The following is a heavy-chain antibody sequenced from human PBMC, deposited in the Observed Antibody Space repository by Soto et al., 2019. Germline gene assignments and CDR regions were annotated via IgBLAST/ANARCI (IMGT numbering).Heavy chain of an antibody. CDR1: GFTFSSYA. J-gene: IGHJ6*03. CDR3: AKCPKNPYYDILTGYRGAGYMDV. Sequence: EVQLLESGGGLVQPGGSLRLSCAASGFTFSSYAMSWVRQAPGKGLEWVSAISGSGGSTYYADSVKGRFTISRDNSKNTLYLQMNSLRAEDTAVYYCAKCPKNPYYDILTGYRGAGYMDVWVKGTTVTVSS. CDR2: ISGSGGST. D-gene: IGHD3-9*01. V-gene: IGHV3-23*01.